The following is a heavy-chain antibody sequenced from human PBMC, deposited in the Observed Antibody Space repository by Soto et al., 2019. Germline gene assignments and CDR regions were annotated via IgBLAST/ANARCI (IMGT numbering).Heavy chain of an antibody. J-gene: IGHJ4*02. Sequence: QITLKESGPTLVKPTQTLTLTCTFSGFSLSTSGVGVGWIRQPPGKALEWLALIYWDDDKRYSPSLKSRLTITKDTSKNQVVLTMTNIDPVDTATYYCAHRRVERDFDYWGQGTLVTVSS. D-gene: IGHD1-1*01. CDR2: IYWDDDK. V-gene: IGHV2-5*02. CDR3: AHRRVERDFDY. CDR1: GFSLSTSGVG.